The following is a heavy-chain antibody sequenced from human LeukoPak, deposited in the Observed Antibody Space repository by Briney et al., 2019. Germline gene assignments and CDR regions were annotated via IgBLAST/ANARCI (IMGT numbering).Heavy chain of an antibody. V-gene: IGHV5-51*01. CDR2: IYPGDSDT. CDR1: GYSFTSYW. Sequence: GESLKISCKGSGYSFTSYWIGWVRQMPGKGLEWMGIIYPGDSDTRYSPSFQGQVTISADKSISTAYLQWSSLKASDTAMYYCARGYYDSSGYLDAFDIWAKGQWSPSLQ. D-gene: IGHD3-22*01. J-gene: IGHJ3*02. CDR3: ARGYYDSSGYLDAFDI.